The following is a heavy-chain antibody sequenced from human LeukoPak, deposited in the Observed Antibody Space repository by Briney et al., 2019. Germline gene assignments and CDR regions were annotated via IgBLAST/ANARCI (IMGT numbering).Heavy chain of an antibody. J-gene: IGHJ6*02. CDR3: AKEPRNYYYYGMDV. Sequence: GGSLRLSCAASGFTFSSYGMHWVRQAPGKGLEWVAVISYDGSNKYYADSVKGRFTISRDNSKNTLHLQMNSLRAEDTAVYYCAKEPRNYYYYGMDVWGQGTTVTVSS. CDR1: GFTFSSYG. CDR2: ISYDGSNK. V-gene: IGHV3-30*18.